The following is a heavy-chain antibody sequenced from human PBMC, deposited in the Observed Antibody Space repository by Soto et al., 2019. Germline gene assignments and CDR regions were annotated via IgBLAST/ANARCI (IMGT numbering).Heavy chain of an antibody. Sequence: QITLKESGPTFVKPTQTLTLTCTFSGFSVSTGGVGVGWIRQPPGKALEWLALIFWNDDKRYSPSLHSRLTISKDTSKNQVVLTMTNMDPVDTATYYCAHRATMVMTLGNPFDYWGQGTLLTVSS. CDR3: AHRATMVMTLGNPFDY. CDR1: GFSVSTGGVG. J-gene: IGHJ4*02. CDR2: IFWNDDK. V-gene: IGHV2-5*01. D-gene: IGHD3-10*01.